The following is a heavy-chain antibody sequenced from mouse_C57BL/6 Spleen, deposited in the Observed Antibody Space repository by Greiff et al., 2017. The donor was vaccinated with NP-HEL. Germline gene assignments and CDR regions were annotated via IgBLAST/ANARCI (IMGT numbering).Heavy chain of an antibody. V-gene: IGHV1-50*01. CDR1: GYTFTSYW. CDR3: ASREYYSNYDWFAY. CDR2: IDPSDSYT. D-gene: IGHD2-5*01. J-gene: IGHJ3*01. Sequence: QVHVKQPGAELVKPGASVKLSCKASGYTFTSYWMQWVKQRPGQGLEWIGEIDPSDSYTNYNQKFKGKATLTVDTSSSTAYTQLSNLTSEDSAVYYCASREYYSNYDWFAYGGKGTLVTVSA.